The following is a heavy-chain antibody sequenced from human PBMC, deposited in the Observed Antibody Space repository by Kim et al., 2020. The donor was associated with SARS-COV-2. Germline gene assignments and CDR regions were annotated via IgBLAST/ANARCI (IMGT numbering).Heavy chain of an antibody. CDR1: GFTFSSYA. Sequence: GGSLRLSCAASGFTFSSYAMSWVRQAPGKGLEWVSAISGSGGSTYYADSVKGRFTISRDNSKNTLYLQMNSLRAEDTAVYYCAKESKAGAGPVDWFDPWGQGTLVTVSS. CDR3: AKESKAGAGPVDWFDP. V-gene: IGHV3-23*01. J-gene: IGHJ5*02. D-gene: IGHD6-19*01. CDR2: ISGSGGST.